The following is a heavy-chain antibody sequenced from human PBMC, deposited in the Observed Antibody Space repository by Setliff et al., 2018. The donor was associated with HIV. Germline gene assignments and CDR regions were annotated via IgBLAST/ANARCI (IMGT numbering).Heavy chain of an antibody. CDR3: AREESTEDYAGSGRPFDY. Sequence: SETLSLTCTVSGGSISSYYWSWIRQPPGKGLEWIGYIYYSGSTNYNPSLKSRVTISVDTSKNQFSLKLSSVTAADTAVYYCAREESTEDYAGSGRPFDYWGQGTLVTVSS. CDR1: GGSISSYY. J-gene: IGHJ4*02. CDR2: IYYSGST. V-gene: IGHV4-59*12. D-gene: IGHD3-22*01.